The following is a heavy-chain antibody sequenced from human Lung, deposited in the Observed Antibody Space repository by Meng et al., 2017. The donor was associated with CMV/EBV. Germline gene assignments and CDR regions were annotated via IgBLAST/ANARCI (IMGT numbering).Heavy chain of an antibody. J-gene: IGHJ3*02. CDR2: IDSDGINI. D-gene: IGHD2-15*01. V-gene: IGHV3-74*01. CDR3: ASARGVVRYAFDI. CDR1: GFTFSTYW. Sequence: GESLKISCAASGFTFSTYWMHWVRLVPGKGLVWVSRIDSDGININYADSVKGRFTISRDNARNTLYLQMDSLRVEDTAVYYCASARGVVRYAFDIWGQRTRVTVSS.